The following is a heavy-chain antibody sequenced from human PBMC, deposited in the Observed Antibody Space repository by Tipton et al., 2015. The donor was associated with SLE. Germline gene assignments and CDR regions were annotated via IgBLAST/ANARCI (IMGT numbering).Heavy chain of an antibody. J-gene: IGHJ6*03. CDR3: ARELIDFWSVPNFHNFYFMDV. D-gene: IGHD3-3*01. CDR1: GLTFTNYW. V-gene: IGHV3-74*01. Sequence: SLRLSCAASGLTFTNYWMHWVRQAPGKGLVWASRINSDGTTISYADFVKGRFTISRDNAKNTLYLQMNSLRAEDTAVYYCARELIDFWSVPNFHNFYFMDVWGKGTTVPVSS. CDR2: INSDGTTI.